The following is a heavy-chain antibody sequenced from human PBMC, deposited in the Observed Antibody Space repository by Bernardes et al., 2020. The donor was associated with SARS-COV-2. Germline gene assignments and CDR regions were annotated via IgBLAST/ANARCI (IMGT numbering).Heavy chain of an antibody. V-gene: IGHV3-33*01. CDR2: IWYDGSNK. Sequence: GGSLRLSCAASGFTFSSYGMHWVRQAPGKGLEWVAFIWYDGSNKNYADPVKGRFAISRDNSKNTLYLQMNSLRAEDTAVYYCARDAYYYDRSGYYWGKYDYYGMDVWGQGTTVTVSS. CDR3: ARDAYYYDRSGYYWGKYDYYGMDV. CDR1: GFTFSSYG. D-gene: IGHD3-22*01. J-gene: IGHJ6*02.